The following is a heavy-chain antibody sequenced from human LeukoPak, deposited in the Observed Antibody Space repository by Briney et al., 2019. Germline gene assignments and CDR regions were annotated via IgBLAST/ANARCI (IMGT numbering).Heavy chain of an antibody. Sequence: ASVKVSCKASGYTFAAYGITWVRQAPGQGLEWMGWINTDKGDTKYAQTFQGRVTMTTDTSTSTAYMDLRSLRSDDTAVYYCARAGLSRYFDWSSPSGFYYGMDVWGQGTTVIASS. J-gene: IGHJ6*02. CDR1: GYTFAAYG. V-gene: IGHV1-18*01. D-gene: IGHD3-9*01. CDR3: ARAGLSRYFDWSSPSGFYYGMDV. CDR2: INTDKGDT.